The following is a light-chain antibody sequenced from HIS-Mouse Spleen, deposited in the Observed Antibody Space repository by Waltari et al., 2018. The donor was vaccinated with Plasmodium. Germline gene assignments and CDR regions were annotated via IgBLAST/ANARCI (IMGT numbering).Light chain of an antibody. CDR2: RHK. Sequence: QSVLTQPPSASATPGQRVTISCSASSSNIGSNYVYWYQQLPGTAPKLLIYRHKQRPSGVPDRFSGSKSGTSASLAISGLRSEDEADYYCAAWDDSLSGWVFGGGTKLTVL. CDR3: AAWDDSLSGWV. V-gene: IGLV1-47*01. J-gene: IGLJ3*02. CDR1: SSNIGSNY.